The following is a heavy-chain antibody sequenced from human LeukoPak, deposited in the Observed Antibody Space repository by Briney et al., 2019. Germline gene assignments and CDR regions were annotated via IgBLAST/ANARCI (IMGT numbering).Heavy chain of an antibody. D-gene: IGHD3-22*01. CDR3: ARENSYYDSSGYYFGSGYFDY. J-gene: IGHJ4*02. Sequence: SETLSLTCAVSGGSISSSSYYWGWIRQPPGKGLEWIGYIYYSGSTNYNPSLRSRVTISVDTSKNLFSLRLSSVTAADTAVYYCARENSYYDSSGYYFGSGYFDYWGQGTLVTVSS. V-gene: IGHV4-61*03. CDR2: IYYSGST. CDR1: GGSISSSSYY.